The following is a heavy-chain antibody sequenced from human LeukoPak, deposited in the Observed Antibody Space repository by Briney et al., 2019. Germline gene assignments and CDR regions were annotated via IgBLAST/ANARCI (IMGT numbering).Heavy chain of an antibody. D-gene: IGHD2-2*01. CDR3: ARVLRGSTSYDAFDI. CDR1: GGTFSSYT. V-gene: IGHV1-8*03. J-gene: IGHJ3*02. Sequence: ASVKVSCKASGGTFSSYTISWVRQAPGQGLEWMGWMNPNSGNTGYAQKFQGRVTITRNTSISTAYMELSSLRSEDTAVYYCARVLRGSTSYDAFDIWGQGTMVTVSS. CDR2: MNPNSGNT.